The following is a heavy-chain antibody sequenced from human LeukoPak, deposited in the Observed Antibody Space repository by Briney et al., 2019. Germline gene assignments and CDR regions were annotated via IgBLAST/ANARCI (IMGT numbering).Heavy chain of an antibody. CDR3: ARDPLWIEVGNYLSPFDY. Sequence: GASVKVSCKASGYTFTGYYMHWVRQAPGQGLEWMGWINPNSGGTNYAQKFQGRVTMTRDTSISTAYMELSRLRFDDTAVYYCARDPLWIEVGNYLSPFDYWGQGTLVTVSS. V-gene: IGHV1-2*02. D-gene: IGHD1-7*01. J-gene: IGHJ4*02. CDR2: INPNSGGT. CDR1: GYTFTGYY.